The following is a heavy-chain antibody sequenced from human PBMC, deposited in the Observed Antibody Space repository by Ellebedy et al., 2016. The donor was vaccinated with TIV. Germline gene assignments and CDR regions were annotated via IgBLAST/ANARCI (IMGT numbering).Heavy chain of an antibody. CDR1: GFAFSSYA. Sequence: GGSLRLSXAASGFAFSSYAMSWVRQAPGKGLEWVSTISGSGGSTYYADSVKGRFTISRDNSKNTLYLQMNSLRAEDTAVYFCAREVSAGLLMLSWFDPWGQGTLVTVSS. J-gene: IGHJ5*02. CDR2: ISGSGGST. V-gene: IGHV3-23*01. D-gene: IGHD3-16*01. CDR3: AREVSAGLLMLSWFDP.